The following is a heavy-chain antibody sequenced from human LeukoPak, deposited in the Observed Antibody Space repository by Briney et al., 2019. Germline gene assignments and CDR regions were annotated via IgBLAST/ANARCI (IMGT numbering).Heavy chain of an antibody. CDR3: ARLDGPTVTSFDY. Sequence: GGSLRLSCAASGFTVSSNFMGWVRQAPGKGLEWVSVIYSGGSTYYADSVKGRFTISRDNSKNTLYLQMKSLAAEDTAVHYCARLDGPTVTSFDYWGQGTLVTVSS. CDR2: IYSGGST. J-gene: IGHJ4*02. CDR1: GFTVSSNF. D-gene: IGHD4-17*01. V-gene: IGHV3-53*01.